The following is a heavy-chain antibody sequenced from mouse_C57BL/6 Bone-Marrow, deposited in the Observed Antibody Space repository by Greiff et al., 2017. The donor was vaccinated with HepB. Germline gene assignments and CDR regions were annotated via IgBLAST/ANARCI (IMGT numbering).Heavy chain of an antibody. D-gene: IGHD1-1*01. CDR2: ISSGSSTI. V-gene: IGHV5-17*01. Sequence: EVQGVESGGGLVKPGGSLKLSCAASGFTFSDYGMYWVRQAPEKGLEWVAYISSGSSTIYYADTVKGRFTISRDNAKNTLFLQMTSLRSEDTAMYYCARRYGSSSFYAMDYWGQGTSVTVSS. CDR3: ARRYGSSSFYAMDY. J-gene: IGHJ4*01. CDR1: GFTFSDYG.